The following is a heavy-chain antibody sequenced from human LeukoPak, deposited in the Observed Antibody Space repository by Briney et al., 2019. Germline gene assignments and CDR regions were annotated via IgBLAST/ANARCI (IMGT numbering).Heavy chain of an antibody. D-gene: IGHD6-13*01. Sequence: PGGSLRLSCAASGFTFSSYAMHWVRQAPGKGLEYVSAISSNGGSTYYANSVKGRFTISRDNSKNTLYLQMGSLRAEDMAVYYCARDRSPIAAAGTEVYFDYWGQGTLVTVSS. V-gene: IGHV3-64*01. CDR1: GFTFSSYA. J-gene: IGHJ4*02. CDR2: ISSNGGST. CDR3: ARDRSPIAAAGTEVYFDY.